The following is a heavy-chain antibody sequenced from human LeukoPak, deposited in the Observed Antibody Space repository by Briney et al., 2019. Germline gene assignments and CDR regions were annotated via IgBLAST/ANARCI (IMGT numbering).Heavy chain of an antibody. D-gene: IGHD6-19*01. Sequence: PGGSLRLSCEVSGLTFSIYGMHWVRQAPGKGLEWVTFIRDDGSSEHYADSVKDRFTVSRHHSKNSLYLQMSSLRAEDTALYLCAGGDRNGWYFYYWGQGTLVTVSS. CDR3: AGGDRNGWYFYY. CDR1: GLTFSIYG. CDR2: IRDDGSSE. J-gene: IGHJ4*02. V-gene: IGHV3-30*02.